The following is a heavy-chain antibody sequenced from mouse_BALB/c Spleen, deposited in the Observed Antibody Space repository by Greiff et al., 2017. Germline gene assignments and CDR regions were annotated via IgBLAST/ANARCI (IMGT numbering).Heavy chain of an antibody. CDR3: ARDEGGWYLDV. CDR1: GFTFTDYY. CDR2: ISNKANGYTT. Sequence: EVQLVESGGGLVQPGGSLRLSCATSGFTFTDYYMSWVRQPPGKALEWLGFISNKANGYTTEYSASVKGRFTISRDNSQSILYLQMNTLRAEDSATYYCARDEGGWYLDVWGAGTTVTVSS. V-gene: IGHV7-3*02. J-gene: IGHJ1*01.